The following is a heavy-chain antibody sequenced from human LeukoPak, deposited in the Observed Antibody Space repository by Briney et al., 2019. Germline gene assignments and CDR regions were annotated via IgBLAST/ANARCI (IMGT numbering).Heavy chain of an antibody. D-gene: IGHD5-18*01. J-gene: IGHJ4*02. CDR3: ARQGDGGYSYGNFDS. V-gene: IGHV4-39*01. CDR1: GGSISSRAYY. Sequence: SETLSLTRTVSGGSISSRAYYWGWIRQPPGKGLEWIGSIYYTGATYSSPSLKSRLTISLDTSENHFSLKLSSVTAADTAVYYCARQGDGGYSYGNFDSWGQGTLVAVSS. CDR2: IYYTGAT.